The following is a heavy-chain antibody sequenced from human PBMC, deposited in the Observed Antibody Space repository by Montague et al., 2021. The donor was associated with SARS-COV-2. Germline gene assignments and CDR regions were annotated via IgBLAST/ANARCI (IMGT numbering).Heavy chain of an antibody. CDR2: VYYSRSS. D-gene: IGHD1-26*01. CDR3: VRDPAPSGSGTFYDY. J-gene: IGHJ4*02. CDR1: GDSVSHDF. Sequence: SETLSLTCTVSGDSVSHDFWTWIWQPPGKGLAWIGYVYYSRSSSYKPSLRGRVSIAVDTSKNQFPLKLSTVTAADTAIYYCVRDPAPSGSGTFYDYWGQGTLVTVSS. V-gene: IGHV4-59*02.